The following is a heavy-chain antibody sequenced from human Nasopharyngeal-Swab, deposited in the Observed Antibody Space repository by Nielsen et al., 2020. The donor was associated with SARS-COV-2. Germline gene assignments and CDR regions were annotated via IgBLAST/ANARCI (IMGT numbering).Heavy chain of an antibody. CDR2: ISYDGSNK. D-gene: IGHD2-15*01. CDR1: GFTFSSYA. CDR3: ARDPLPIVVVVAATLSYYGMDV. V-gene: IGHV3-30*04. Sequence: GGSLRLSCAASGFTFSSYAMHWVRQAPGKGLEWVAVISYDGSNKYYADSVKGRFTISRDNSKNTLYLQMNSLRAEDTAVYYCARDPLPIVVVVAATLSYYGMDVWGQGTTVTVSS. J-gene: IGHJ6*02.